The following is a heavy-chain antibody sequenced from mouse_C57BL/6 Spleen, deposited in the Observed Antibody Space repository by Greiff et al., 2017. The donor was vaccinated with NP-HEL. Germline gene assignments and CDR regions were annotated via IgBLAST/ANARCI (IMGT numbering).Heavy chain of an antibody. D-gene: IGHD2-5*01. Sequence: VKLQESGPGLVQPSQSLSITCTVSGFSLTSYGVHWVRQSPGKGLEWLGVIWRGGSTDYNAAFMSRLSITKDNSKSQVFFKMNSLQADDTAIYYCAISYYSNYRAMDYWGQGTSVTVSS. CDR3: AISYYSNYRAMDY. V-gene: IGHV2-5*01. J-gene: IGHJ4*01. CDR1: GFSLTSYG. CDR2: IWRGGST.